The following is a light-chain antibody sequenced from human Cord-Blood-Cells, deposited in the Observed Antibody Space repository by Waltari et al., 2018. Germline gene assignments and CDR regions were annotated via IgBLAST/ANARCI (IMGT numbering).Light chain of an antibody. CDR2: DVS. Sequence: QSALTQPASVSGSPGQSITISCTGTSSAVGGFNYVSWYQQHPGKAPKPMIYDVSKRPSGVSNRFSGSKSGNTASLTISGLQAEDEADYYCSSYTSSSTLVFGGGTKLTVL. CDR3: SSYTSSSTLV. J-gene: IGLJ2*01. CDR1: SSAVGGFNY. V-gene: IGLV2-14*01.